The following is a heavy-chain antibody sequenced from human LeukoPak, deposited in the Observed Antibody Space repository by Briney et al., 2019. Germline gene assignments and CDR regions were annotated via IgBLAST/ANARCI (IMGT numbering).Heavy chain of an antibody. J-gene: IGHJ4*02. Sequence: GASVKVSCKASGYTFTGYYMHWVRQAPGQGLEWMGRINPNSGGTNYAQKFQGRVTMTRDTSISTAYMELSRLRSDDTAVYYCARVGGTYYYDSSGYFVDYWGQGTLVTVSS. D-gene: IGHD3-22*01. V-gene: IGHV1-2*06. CDR1: GYTFTGYY. CDR3: ARVGGTYYYDSSGYFVDY. CDR2: INPNSGGT.